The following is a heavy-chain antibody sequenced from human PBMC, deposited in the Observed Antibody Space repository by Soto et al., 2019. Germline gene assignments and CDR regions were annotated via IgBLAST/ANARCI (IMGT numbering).Heavy chain of an antibody. Sequence: SVKVSCKASGGTFSDFTINWVRQAPGQRLEWMGGIIPIFDTANYAEKFRGRVTITADESTSTSFMEVSSLRSEDTAVYYCARNGTQTGYSYGMDVWGQGAMVTVSS. CDR3: ARNGTQTGYSYGMDV. CDR2: IIPIFDTA. CDR1: GGTFSDFT. D-gene: IGHD1-1*01. J-gene: IGHJ6*02. V-gene: IGHV1-69*13.